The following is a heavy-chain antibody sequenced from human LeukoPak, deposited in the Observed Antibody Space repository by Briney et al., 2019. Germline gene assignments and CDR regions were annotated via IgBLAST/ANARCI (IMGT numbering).Heavy chain of an antibody. CDR2: ISGSGGST. Sequence: GGSLRLSCAASGFTFSSYAMSWVRQTPGKGLEWVSAISGSGGSTYYADSVKGRFTISRDNSKNTLFLQMNSLRAEDTAVYYCARWREINDAFDIWGQGTMVTVSS. D-gene: IGHD5-24*01. CDR1: GFTFSSYA. V-gene: IGHV3-23*01. J-gene: IGHJ3*02. CDR3: ARWREINDAFDI.